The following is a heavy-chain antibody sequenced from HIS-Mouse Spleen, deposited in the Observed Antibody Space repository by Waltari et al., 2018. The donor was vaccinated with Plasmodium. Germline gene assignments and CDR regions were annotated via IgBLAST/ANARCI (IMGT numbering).Heavy chain of an antibody. D-gene: IGHD3-3*01. CDR3: ARAYYDFWSGYRFDY. CDR1: GGSFSGYY. CDR2: INHSGST. V-gene: IGHV4-34*01. J-gene: IGHJ4*02. Sequence: QVQLQQWGAGLLKPSETLSLTCAVYGGSFSGYYWSWIRQPPGKGLEWSGEINHSGSTNYNPSLKGRVTISVDTSKNQFFLKLSSVTAADTAVYYCARAYYDFWSGYRFDYWGQGTLVTVSS.